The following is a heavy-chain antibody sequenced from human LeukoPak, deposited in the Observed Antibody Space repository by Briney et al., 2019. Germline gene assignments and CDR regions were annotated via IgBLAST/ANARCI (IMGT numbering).Heavy chain of an antibody. CDR3: ARDRSVTADYYYYYMDV. CDR2: INSDGSST. CDR1: GLTFSSYW. J-gene: IGHJ6*03. V-gene: IGHV3-74*01. Sequence: GGSLRLSCAASGLTFSSYWMHWVRQAPGKGLVWVSRINSDGSSTSYADSVKGRFTISRDNAKNTLYLQMNSLRAEDTAVYYCARDRSVTADYYYYYMDVWGKGTTVTVSS. D-gene: IGHD2-21*02.